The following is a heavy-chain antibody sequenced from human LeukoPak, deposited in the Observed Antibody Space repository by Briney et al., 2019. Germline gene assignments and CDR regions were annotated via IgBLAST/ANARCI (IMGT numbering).Heavy chain of an antibody. Sequence: GGSLRLSCAASGFTFSSYSMNWVRQAPGKGLEWVSSISSSSSYIYYADSVKGRFTISRDNAKNSLYLQMNSLRAEDTALYYCARDPWGYYDSSGYYPWGQGTLVTVSS. CDR2: ISSSSSYI. J-gene: IGHJ5*02. CDR1: GFTFSSYS. CDR3: ARDPWGYYDSSGYYP. D-gene: IGHD3-22*01. V-gene: IGHV3-21*01.